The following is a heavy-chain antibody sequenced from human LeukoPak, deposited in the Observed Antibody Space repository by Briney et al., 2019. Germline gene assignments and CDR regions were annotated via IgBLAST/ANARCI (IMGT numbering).Heavy chain of an antibody. J-gene: IGHJ5*02. CDR1: GYSFADYW. CDR3: ARVTFSSTWAPPRKYYYESSGSAPRSGWFDP. CDR2: IYPGDSDT. Sequence: GESLKISCKGFGYSFADYWIAWVRQMPGKSLEWMGIIYPGDSDTRYSPSFQGQVTISADKSINAAHLQWSSLKASDTAMYYCARVTFSSTWAPPRKYYYESSGSAPRSGWFDPWGQGTLVTVSS. D-gene: IGHD3-22*01. V-gene: IGHV5-51*01.